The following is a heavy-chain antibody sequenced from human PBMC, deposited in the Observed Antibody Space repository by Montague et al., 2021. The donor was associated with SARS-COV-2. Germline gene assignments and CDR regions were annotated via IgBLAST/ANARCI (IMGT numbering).Heavy chain of an antibody. D-gene: IGHD5-12*01. CDR1: GGSNSSGNS. CDR2: IYQTRRA. J-gene: IGHJ4*02. V-gene: IGHV4-30-2*01. CDR3: ARGSGNFRIDN. Sequence: TLSLTCAVSGGSNSSGNSWSGIRQAPGKGLEWIGDIYQTRRAYYNPSLKSRVSISIDKSKNQFSLNVTSVTAADTALYYCARGSGNFRIDNWGLGSLVTVSS.